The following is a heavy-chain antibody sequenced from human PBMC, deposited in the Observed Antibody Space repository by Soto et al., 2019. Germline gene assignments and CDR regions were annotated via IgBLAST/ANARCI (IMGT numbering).Heavy chain of an antibody. J-gene: IGHJ5*02. V-gene: IGHV1-2*04. CDR2: INPNSGGT. Sequence: GASVKVSCKASGYTFTGYYMHWVRQAPGQGLEWMGWINPNSGGTNYAQKFQGWVTMTRDTSISTAYMELSRLRSDDTAVYYCARDNDYSNYNWFDPWGQGTLVTVSS. CDR3: ARDNDYSNYNWFDP. CDR1: GYTFTGYY. D-gene: IGHD4-4*01.